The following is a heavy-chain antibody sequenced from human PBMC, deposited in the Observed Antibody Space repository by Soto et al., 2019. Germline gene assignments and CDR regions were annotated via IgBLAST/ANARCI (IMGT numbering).Heavy chain of an antibody. CDR2: INHSGST. J-gene: IGHJ6*02. D-gene: IGHD2-2*01. V-gene: IGHV4-34*01. Sequence: SETLSLTCAVYGGSFSGYYWSWIRQPPGKGLEWVGEINHSGSTNYNPSLKSRVTISVDTSKNQFSLKLSSVTAADTAVYYCARAGCSSTSCYYYYYYYGMDVWGQGTTVTVSS. CDR3: ARAGCSSTSCYYYYYYYGMDV. CDR1: GGSFSGYY.